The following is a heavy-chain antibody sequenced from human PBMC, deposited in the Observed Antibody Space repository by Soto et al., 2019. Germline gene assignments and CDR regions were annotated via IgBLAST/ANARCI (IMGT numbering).Heavy chain of an antibody. Sequence: EVQMLESGGGLVQPGGSLRLSCAASGFTFISYAMSWVRQAPGKGLEWVSAISGSGGSTYYADSVKGRITISRDNSKNTLYLQMNSLRAEDTAVYYCAKSLLWFGELSDYWGQGTLVTVSS. V-gene: IGHV3-23*01. D-gene: IGHD3-10*01. CDR2: ISGSGGST. CDR1: GFTFISYA. J-gene: IGHJ4*02. CDR3: AKSLLWFGELSDY.